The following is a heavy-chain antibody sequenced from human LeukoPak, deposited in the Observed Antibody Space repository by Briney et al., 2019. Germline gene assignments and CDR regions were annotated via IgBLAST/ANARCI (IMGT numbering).Heavy chain of an antibody. D-gene: IGHD2-15*01. Sequence: PGGSLRLSCAASGFTISSYPMSCVRQAPGKGLEWVSVISGSGGSTYYADSVKGRFTISRDNSKNILHLQMNSLRAEDTAVNYCAKGPGSGLVVAASDYWGQGTLVTVSS. CDR2: ISGSGGST. V-gene: IGHV3-23*01. CDR1: GFTISSYP. J-gene: IGHJ4*02. CDR3: AKGPGSGLVVAASDY.